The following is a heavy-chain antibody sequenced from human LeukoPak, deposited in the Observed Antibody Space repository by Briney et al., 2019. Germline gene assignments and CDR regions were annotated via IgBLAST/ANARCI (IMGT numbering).Heavy chain of an antibody. CDR3: ARDGGGSDAFDI. Sequence: GGSLRLSCAASGFTFSSYGMHWVRQAPGKGLEWVAVIRYDGSNKYYADSVKGRFTISRDNSKNTLYLQMNSLRAEDTAVYYCARDGGGSDAFDIWGQGTMVTVSS. J-gene: IGHJ3*02. CDR2: IRYDGSNK. D-gene: IGHD3-10*01. CDR1: GFTFSSYG. V-gene: IGHV3-33*01.